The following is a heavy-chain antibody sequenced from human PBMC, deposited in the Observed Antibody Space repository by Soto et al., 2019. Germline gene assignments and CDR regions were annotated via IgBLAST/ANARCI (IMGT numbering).Heavy chain of an antibody. CDR2: ISHDGSAK. Sequence: PGGSLRLSCAASGFTFSSYTMHWVRQTPGKGLERVAVISHDGSAKYYADSVKGRFTISRDTSKNPLYLQMNSLRAEDTAVYYCRWYYYGSWTPDEGSEYYYYGMDVWGQGTTVTVSS. D-gene: IGHD3-10*01. CDR3: RWYYYGSWTPDEGSEYYYYGMDV. V-gene: IGHV3-30*04. CDR1: GFTFSSYT. J-gene: IGHJ6*02.